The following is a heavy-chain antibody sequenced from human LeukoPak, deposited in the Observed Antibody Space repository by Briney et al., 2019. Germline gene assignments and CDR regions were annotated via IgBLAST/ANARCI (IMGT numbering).Heavy chain of an antibody. J-gene: IGHJ3*01. CDR3: ARDGADNSGYYFGSL. CDR1: GFTFSSYA. D-gene: IGHD3-22*01. V-gene: IGHV3-30*14. CDR2: ISYDGSNK. Sequence: GGSLRVSCAAFGFTFSSYAMHWVRLARGKGLEWVVVISYDGSNKYYADSVKGRFTISRDNSKNTLYLQMNSLRVEDTAVYYCARDGADNSGYYFGSLWGQGTMVTVSS.